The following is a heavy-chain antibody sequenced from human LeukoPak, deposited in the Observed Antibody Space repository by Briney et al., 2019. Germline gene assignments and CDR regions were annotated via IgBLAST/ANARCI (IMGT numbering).Heavy chain of an antibody. D-gene: IGHD6-13*01. J-gene: IGHJ4*02. Sequence: PSETLSLTCTVSGGSISSYYWSWIRQPPGKGLEWIGYIYYSGSTNYNPSLKSRVTISVDTSKNQFSLKLSSVTAADTAVYYCARGYSSSWYDGIYYFDYWGQGTLVTVSS. CDR3: ARGYSSSWYDGIYYFDY. CDR1: GGSISSYY. V-gene: IGHV4-59*08. CDR2: IYYSGST.